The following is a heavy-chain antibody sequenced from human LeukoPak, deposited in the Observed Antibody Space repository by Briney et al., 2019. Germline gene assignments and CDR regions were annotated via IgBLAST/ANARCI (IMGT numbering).Heavy chain of an antibody. Sequence: SVKVSCKASGGTFSSYAISWVRQAPGQGLEWMGGIIPIFGTANYAQKFQGRVTITADESTSTAYMELSSLRSEDTAVYYCAAGYSSGWYMGTFDYWGQGTLVTVSS. CDR3: AAGYSSGWYMGTFDY. CDR1: GGTFSSYA. J-gene: IGHJ4*02. V-gene: IGHV1-69*01. D-gene: IGHD6-19*01. CDR2: IIPIFGTA.